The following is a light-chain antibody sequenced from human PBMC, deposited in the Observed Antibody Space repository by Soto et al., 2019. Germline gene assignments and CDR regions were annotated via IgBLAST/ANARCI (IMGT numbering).Light chain of an antibody. CDR2: GAS. J-gene: IGKJ1*01. V-gene: IGKV3-20*01. Sequence: EIVLTQSPGTLSLSPGERATLSCRASQSVSSSYLAWYQQKPGQAPRLLIYGASSRATGIPDRFSGSGSGTDFTLTISSLQAEDVAVYYCQQYWSPPWTFGQGTKVEIK. CDR1: QSVSSSY. CDR3: QQYWSPPWT.